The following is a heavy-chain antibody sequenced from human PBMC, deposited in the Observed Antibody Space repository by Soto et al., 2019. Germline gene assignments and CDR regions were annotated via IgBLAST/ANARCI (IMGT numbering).Heavy chain of an antibody. Sequence: EVQLLESGGGLVQPGGSLRLSCAASGFTFSSYAMSWVRQAPGKGLEWVSAISGSGGSTYYADSLKGRFTISRDNSKNTLYLQMNSLRAEDTAVYYCAKEPIGYCSGGSCYGDYWGQGTLVTVSS. CDR3: AKEPIGYCSGGSCYGDY. CDR1: GFTFSSYA. D-gene: IGHD2-15*01. J-gene: IGHJ4*02. V-gene: IGHV3-23*01. CDR2: ISGSGGST.